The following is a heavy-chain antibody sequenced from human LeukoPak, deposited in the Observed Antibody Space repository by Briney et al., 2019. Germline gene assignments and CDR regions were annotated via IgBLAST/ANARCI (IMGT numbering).Heavy chain of an antibody. CDR3: AKDERNWNYNLASQTYD. Sequence: EGSLRLSCAASGFTFSSYAMSWVRQAPGKGLEWVSAISGSGGSTYYADSVKGRFTISRDNSKNTLYLQMNSLRAEDTAVYYCAKDERNWNYNLASQTYDWGQGTLVTVSS. D-gene: IGHD1-7*01. J-gene: IGHJ4*02. V-gene: IGHV3-23*01. CDR1: GFTFSSYA. CDR2: ISGSGGST.